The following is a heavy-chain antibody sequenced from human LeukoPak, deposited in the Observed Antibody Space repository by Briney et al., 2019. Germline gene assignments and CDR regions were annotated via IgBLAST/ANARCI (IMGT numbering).Heavy chain of an antibody. Sequence: PSETVSLTCTVSGGSIRRADYYWGWIRQSPGKGLEWIGSIYHSGSTYYNPSLQSRVTKSVDTSKNQFSLKLSSVTAADTAVYFCARGTSNGWDQYFDSWGQGTPATVSS. J-gene: IGHJ4*02. CDR3: ARGTSNGWDQYFDS. D-gene: IGHD6-19*01. CDR2: IYHSGST. V-gene: IGHV4-39*07. CDR1: GGSIRRADYY.